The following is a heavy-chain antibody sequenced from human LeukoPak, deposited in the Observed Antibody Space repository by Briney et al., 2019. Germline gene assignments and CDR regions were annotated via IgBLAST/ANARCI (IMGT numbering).Heavy chain of an antibody. J-gene: IGHJ4*02. CDR2: IYYSGIT. Sequence: SSETLSLTCTVSGGSISTYYWSWIRQPPGKGLEWIGYIYYSGITNYNPSLKSRVTISVDTSKNQFSLKLSSVTAADTAVYYCARTSQRGYSYGYELDYWGQGTLVTVSS. V-gene: IGHV4-59*08. D-gene: IGHD5-18*01. CDR1: GGSISTYY. CDR3: ARTSQRGYSYGYELDY.